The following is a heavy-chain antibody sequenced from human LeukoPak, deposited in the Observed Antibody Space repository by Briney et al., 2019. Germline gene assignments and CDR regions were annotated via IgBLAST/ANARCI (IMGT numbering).Heavy chain of an antibody. D-gene: IGHD1-14*01. CDR2: IWYDGSTK. Sequence: PGGSLRLSCAASGFSFKDTGMHWVRQAPGKGPEWLTIIWYDGSTKYYADSVKGRFTISRDSSKNTLYLQMNSLRAEDTAVYYCAKVSGGGLYYDGMDVWGQGTTVTVSS. CDR3: AKVSGGGLYYDGMDV. V-gene: IGHV3-33*06. J-gene: IGHJ6*02. CDR1: GFSFKDTG.